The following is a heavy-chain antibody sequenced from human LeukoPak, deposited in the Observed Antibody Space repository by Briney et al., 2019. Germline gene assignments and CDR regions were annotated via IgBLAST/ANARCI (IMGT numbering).Heavy chain of an antibody. Sequence: GGSLRLSCAASGFTFSSYSMNWVRQAPGKGLEWVSSISSSSSYIYYADSVKGRFTISRDNAKNSLYLQMNSLRAEDTAVYYCARDRGDKGGDTAILDYWGQGTLVTVSS. CDR2: ISSSSSYI. J-gene: IGHJ4*02. D-gene: IGHD5-18*01. CDR3: ARDRGDKGGDTAILDY. V-gene: IGHV3-21*01. CDR1: GFTFSSYS.